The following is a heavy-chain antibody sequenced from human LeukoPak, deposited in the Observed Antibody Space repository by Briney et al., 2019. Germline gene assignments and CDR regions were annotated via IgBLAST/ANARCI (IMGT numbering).Heavy chain of an antibody. D-gene: IGHD4/OR15-4a*01. CDR2: IYSGGST. Sequence: GGSLRLSCAASGFTVSSNYMSWVRQAPGKGLEWVSVIYSGGSTYYADSVKGRFTISRDNSKNTLYLQMNSLRAEDTAVYFCARDGRSTYGSNLLDYWGQGILVTVSS. CDR3: ARDGRSTYGSNLLDY. V-gene: IGHV3-66*01. J-gene: IGHJ4*02. CDR1: GFTVSSNY.